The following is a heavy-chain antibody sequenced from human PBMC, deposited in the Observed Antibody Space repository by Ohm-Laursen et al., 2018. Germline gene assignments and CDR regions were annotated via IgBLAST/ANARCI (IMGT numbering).Heavy chain of an antibody. Sequence: SDTLSLTCAVYGGSFSGYYWSWIRQPPGKGLEWIGEINHSGSTNYNPSLKSRVTISVDTSKNQFSLKLGSVTAADTAVYYCARGSSSGPDYWGQGTLVTVSS. J-gene: IGHJ4*02. CDR2: INHSGST. D-gene: IGHD3-3*01. CDR1: GGSFSGYY. CDR3: ARGSSSGPDY. V-gene: IGHV4-34*01.